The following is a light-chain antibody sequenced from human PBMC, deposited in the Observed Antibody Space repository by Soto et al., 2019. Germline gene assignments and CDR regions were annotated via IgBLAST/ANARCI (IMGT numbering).Light chain of an antibody. J-gene: IGKJ1*01. Sequence: EIVMTQSPATLSVSPGERATLSCRASQSVSSNLAWYQQKPGQAPMLLIYGASTRATGIPARFSGSGSGTEFTLTISSLQPEDFAVYYCQQYNNWPPWTFGQGTKVEIK. CDR3: QQYNNWPPWT. CDR2: GAS. CDR1: QSVSSN. V-gene: IGKV3-15*01.